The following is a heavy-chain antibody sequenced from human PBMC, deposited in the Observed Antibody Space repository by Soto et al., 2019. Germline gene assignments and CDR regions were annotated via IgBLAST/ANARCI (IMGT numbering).Heavy chain of an antibody. J-gene: IGHJ4*02. CDR2: ISSGGTST. Sequence: PGGSLRLSCSASGFTFSSYAMNWVRQAPGKGLVWVSGISSGGTSTSYADSVKGRFTISRDNAKNTLYLQMNSLRAEDTAVYYCVRGEGGWETYWGQGTLVTVSS. CDR1: GFTFSSYA. V-gene: IGHV3-74*01. D-gene: IGHD6-19*01. CDR3: VRGEGGWETY.